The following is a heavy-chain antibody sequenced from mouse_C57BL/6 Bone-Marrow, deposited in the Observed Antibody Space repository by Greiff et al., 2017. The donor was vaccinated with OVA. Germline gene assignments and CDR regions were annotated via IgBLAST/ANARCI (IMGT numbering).Heavy chain of an antibody. Sequence: QVQLQQSGPELVKPGASVKISCKASGYAFSSSWMNWVKQRPGKGLEWIGRIYPGDGDTNYNGKFKGKATLTADKSSSTAYMQLSSLTSEDSAVYFCARGGDGYFYAMDYWGQGTSVTVSS. J-gene: IGHJ4*01. CDR2: IYPGDGDT. CDR3: ARGGDGYFYAMDY. V-gene: IGHV1-82*01. D-gene: IGHD2-3*01. CDR1: GYAFSSSW.